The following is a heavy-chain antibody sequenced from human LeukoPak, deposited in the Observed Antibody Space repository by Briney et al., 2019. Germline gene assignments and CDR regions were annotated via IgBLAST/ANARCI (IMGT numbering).Heavy chain of an antibody. CDR3: ARHLEPTVTSNPKLYNWSDP. J-gene: IGHJ5*02. V-gene: IGHV5-51*01. Sequence: GESLKISCKGSGYIFTYYWIGWVRQMPGKGLEWMGIIYPGDSDTRYSPSFQGQVTISADKSISTAYLQWSSLKASDTAMYYCARHLEPTVTSNPKLYNWSDPWGQGTLVTVSS. CDR2: IYPGDSDT. D-gene: IGHD4-17*01. CDR1: GYIFTYYW.